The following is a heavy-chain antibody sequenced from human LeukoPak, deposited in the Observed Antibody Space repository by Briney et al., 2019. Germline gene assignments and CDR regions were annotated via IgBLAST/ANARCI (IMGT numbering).Heavy chain of an antibody. CDR3: ARNRYYFDH. CDR2: ISGSGDSI. CDR1: GFTLSDYY. Sequence: PGGSLRLSCAASGFTLSDYYMSWIRQAPGRGLEWVSYISGSGDSINYADSVRGRFTISRDNPHKSVYLQMNSLSAADTAVYYCARNRYYFDHWGQGILVTASP. J-gene: IGHJ4*02. V-gene: IGHV3-11*01.